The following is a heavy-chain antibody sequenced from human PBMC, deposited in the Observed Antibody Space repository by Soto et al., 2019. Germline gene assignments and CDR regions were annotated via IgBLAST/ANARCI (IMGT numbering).Heavy chain of an antibody. J-gene: IGHJ4*02. D-gene: IGHD3-22*01. Sequence: XGSLRLSCAASGFTFSSYGMHGVRQAPGKGLEWVAVISYDGSNKYYADSVKGRFTISRDNSKNTLYLQMNSLRAEDTAVYYCASPYYYDSSGYTDTFDYWGQGTLVTVSS. CDR1: GFTFSSYG. CDR3: ASPYYYDSSGYTDTFDY. V-gene: IGHV3-30*03. CDR2: ISYDGSNK.